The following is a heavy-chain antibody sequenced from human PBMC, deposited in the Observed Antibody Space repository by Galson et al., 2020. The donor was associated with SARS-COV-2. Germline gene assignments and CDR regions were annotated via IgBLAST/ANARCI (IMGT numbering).Heavy chain of an antibody. CDR1: GDRVSSNSAA. CDR2: TYYRSTWYN. V-gene: IGHV6-1*01. D-gene: IGHD6-19*01. Sequence: SQTLSLTCAIPGDRVSSNSAAWNWIRQSPTSGLEWLGRTYYRSTWYNDYAVSVKSRITINPDTSKNQFSLQLNSVTPEDTAVYYCASCGRAVAVQLGLCDAFDIWGQGTMVTVSS. J-gene: IGHJ3*02. CDR3: ASCGRAVAVQLGLCDAFDI.